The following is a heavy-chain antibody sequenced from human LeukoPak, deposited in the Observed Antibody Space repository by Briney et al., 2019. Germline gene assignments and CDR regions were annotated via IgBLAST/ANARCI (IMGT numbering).Heavy chain of an antibody. Sequence: KTSETLSLTCTVSGGSISSYYWSWIRQPPGKGLEWIGYIYYSGSTNYNPSLKSRVTISVDTSKNQFSLKLSSVTAADTAVYYCARQGGSWESYIWFDPWGQGTLVTVSS. V-gene: IGHV4-59*08. CDR2: IYYSGST. CDR3: ARQGGSWESYIWFDP. D-gene: IGHD1-26*01. J-gene: IGHJ5*02. CDR1: GGSISSYY.